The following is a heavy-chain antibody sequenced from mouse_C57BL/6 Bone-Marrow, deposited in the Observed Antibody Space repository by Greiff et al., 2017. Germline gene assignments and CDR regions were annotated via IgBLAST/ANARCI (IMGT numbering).Heavy chain of an antibody. CDR3: ARSITTLVSDD. Sequence: VQLQQPGAELVRPGSSVKLSCKASGYTFTSYWMDWVKQRPGQGLEWIGTIYPSDSETHYNQKFKDKATLTVDKSSSTAYMQLSSLTSEDSAVYYCARSITTLVSDDWGQGTTLTVSS. J-gene: IGHJ2*01. D-gene: IGHD1-1*01. CDR1: GYTFTSYW. V-gene: IGHV1-61*01. CDR2: IYPSDSET.